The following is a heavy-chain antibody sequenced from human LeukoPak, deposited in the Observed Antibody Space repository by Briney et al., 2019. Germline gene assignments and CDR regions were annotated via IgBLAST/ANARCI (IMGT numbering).Heavy chain of an antibody. V-gene: IGHV4-31*03. Sequence: SEILSLTCTVSGGSISSGGYYWSWIRQHPGKGLEWIGYIYHSGSTYYNPSLKSRVTISVDTSKNQFSLKLSSVTAADTAVYYCARVSGYCGGDCYSNAFDIWGQGTMVTVSS. D-gene: IGHD2-21*02. CDR3: ARVSGYCGGDCYSNAFDI. CDR1: GGSISSGGYY. CDR2: IYHSGST. J-gene: IGHJ3*02.